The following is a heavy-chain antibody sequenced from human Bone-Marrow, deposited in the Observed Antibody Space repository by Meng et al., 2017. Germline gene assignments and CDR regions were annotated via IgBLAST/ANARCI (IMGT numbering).Heavy chain of an antibody. CDR2: INPSGGST. Sequence: ASVKVSCKASEYTFTSYYMHWVRQAPGQGLEWMGIINPSGGSTSYTQKFQGRVTMTRDTPTSTVYMELSSLRSEDTAVYYCARDHFPAVVVAATRPDGSDYWGQGTLVTVSS. D-gene: IGHD2-15*01. V-gene: IGHV1-46*01. CDR3: ARDHFPAVVVAATRPDGSDY. J-gene: IGHJ4*02. CDR1: EYTFTSYY.